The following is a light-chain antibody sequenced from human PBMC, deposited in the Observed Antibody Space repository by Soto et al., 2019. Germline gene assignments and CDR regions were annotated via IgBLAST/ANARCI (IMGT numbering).Light chain of an antibody. CDR3: SSYTSSRTYV. CDR2: EVS. V-gene: IGLV2-14*01. J-gene: IGLJ1*01. Sequence: SALTQPASVSGSPGQSITISCTGTSSDVGGYNYVSWYQHHPGKAPKLMIYEVSNRPSGVSNRFSGSKSGNTASLTISGLQAEDEADYYCSSYTSSRTYVFGTGTKVTVL. CDR1: SSDVGGYNY.